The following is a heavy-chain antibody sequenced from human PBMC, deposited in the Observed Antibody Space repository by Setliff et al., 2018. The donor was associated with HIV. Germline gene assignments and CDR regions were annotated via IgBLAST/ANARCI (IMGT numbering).Heavy chain of an antibody. Sequence: GSLRLSCAGSGFAFSNSWMSWVRQAPGKGLEWVSVISGSGASTFYADSVKGRFTISRDNSKSTLYLQMNGLRVEDTAVYYCAKDGISGGAYPPYYFDYWGHGTLVTVSS. CDR1: GFAFSNSW. D-gene: IGHD2-15*01. CDR3: AKDGISGGAYPPYYFDY. J-gene: IGHJ4*01. V-gene: IGHV3-23*01. CDR2: ISGSGAST.